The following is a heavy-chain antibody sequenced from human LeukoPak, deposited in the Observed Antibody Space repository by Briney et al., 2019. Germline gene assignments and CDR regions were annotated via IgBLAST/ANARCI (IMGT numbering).Heavy chain of an antibody. CDR2: FDPEDGET. CDR1: GYTGIELS. Sequence: ASVKVSCKLSGYTGIELSMHWVRQVPGKGLEWMGGFDPEDGETKYAQKFRGRVTMTEDTSTDTAYMELSRLTSEDTAVYYCATHTISGVVTYASLIWGRGTLVTVSS. CDR3: ATHTISGVVTYASLI. D-gene: IGHD3-3*01. V-gene: IGHV1-24*01. J-gene: IGHJ3*02.